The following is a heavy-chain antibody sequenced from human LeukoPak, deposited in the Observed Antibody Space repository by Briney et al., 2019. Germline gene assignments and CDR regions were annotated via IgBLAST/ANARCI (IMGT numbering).Heavy chain of an antibody. D-gene: IGHD3-9*01. CDR3: ARDARYNIDV. CDR1: GFTFRDYW. V-gene: IGHV3-74*01. J-gene: IGHJ6*02. CDR2: IISDGTSA. Sequence: PGGSLRLSCAASGFTFRDYWMHWVRQAPGKGLVWGSRIISDGTSATYADFVKGRFTMSRDNAKNTLYLEINSLRADDTAVYYCARDARYNIDVWGQGTTVTVSS.